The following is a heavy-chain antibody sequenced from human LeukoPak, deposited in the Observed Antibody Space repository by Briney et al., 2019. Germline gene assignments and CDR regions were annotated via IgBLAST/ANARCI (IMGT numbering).Heavy chain of an antibody. CDR2: IQSKTDGGTT. D-gene: IGHD6-25*01. CDR1: GFTVINAW. CDR3: ITVGYPGDFGF. Sequence: GGSLRLSCAASGFTVINAWMSWVRQAPGKGLEWVGRIQSKTDGGTTEYAAPVKGRFTISRDDSKNTLYLQMNGLKAEDTAVYYCITVGYPGDFGFWGQGTRVSV. V-gene: IGHV3-15*01. J-gene: IGHJ4*02.